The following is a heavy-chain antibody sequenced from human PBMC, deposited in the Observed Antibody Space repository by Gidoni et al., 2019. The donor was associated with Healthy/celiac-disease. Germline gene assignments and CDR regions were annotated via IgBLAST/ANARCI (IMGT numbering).Heavy chain of an antibody. V-gene: IGHV3-33*01. Sequence: QVQLVESGGGVVQPGRSLRLSCAASGFTFSSYGMHWVRQAPGKGLEWVAVIWYDGSNKYYADSVKGRFTISRDNSKNTLYLQMNSLRAEDTAVYYCAREEGAYCGGDCYSDAFDIWGQGTMVTVSS. J-gene: IGHJ3*02. CDR3: AREEGAYCGGDCYSDAFDI. CDR2: IWYDGSNK. CDR1: GFTFSSYG. D-gene: IGHD2-21*02.